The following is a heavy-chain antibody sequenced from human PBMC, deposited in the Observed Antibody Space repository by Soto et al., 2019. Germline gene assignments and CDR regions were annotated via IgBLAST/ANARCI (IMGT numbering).Heavy chain of an antibody. J-gene: IGHJ6*02. CDR2: TYYRSKWYN. D-gene: IGHD2-15*01. CDR3: ARDHLEGVVVVAATGFPDYYYYGMDV. V-gene: IGHV6-1*01. Sequence: SQTLSLTCAISGDSVSSNSAAWNWIRQSPSRGLEWLGRTYYRSKWYNDYAVSVKSRITINPDTSKNQFSLQLNSVTPEDTAVYYCARDHLEGVVVVAATGFPDYYYYGMDVWGQGTTVTVSS. CDR1: GDSVSSNSAA.